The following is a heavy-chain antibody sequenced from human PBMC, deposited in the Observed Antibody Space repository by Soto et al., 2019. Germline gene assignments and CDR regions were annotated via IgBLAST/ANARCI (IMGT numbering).Heavy chain of an antibody. CDR1: GDSVSSNSAA. V-gene: IGHV6-1*01. CDR3: ARGARLRFLEWLLSFDY. J-gene: IGHJ4*02. Sequence: KQSQTLSLTCAISGDSVSSNSAAWNWIRQSPSRGLEWLGRTYYRSKWYNDYAVSVKSRITINPDTSKNQFSLQLNSVTPEDTAVYYCARGARLRFLEWLLSFDYWGQGTLVTVSS. D-gene: IGHD3-3*01. CDR2: TYYRSKWYN.